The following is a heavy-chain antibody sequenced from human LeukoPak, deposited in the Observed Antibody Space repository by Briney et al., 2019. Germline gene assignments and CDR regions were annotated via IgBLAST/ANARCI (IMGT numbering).Heavy chain of an antibody. CDR2: INWNGGST. Sequence: GGSLRLSCAASGFKFDDYGMSWVRQAPGKGLEWVSGINWNGGSTDYADSVKGRFTISRDNAKNSLYLQTISLRAEDTALYYCARGAAGTTFDYWGQGTLVTVSS. J-gene: IGHJ4*02. CDR3: ARGAAGTTFDY. D-gene: IGHD1-1*01. CDR1: GFKFDDYG. V-gene: IGHV3-20*04.